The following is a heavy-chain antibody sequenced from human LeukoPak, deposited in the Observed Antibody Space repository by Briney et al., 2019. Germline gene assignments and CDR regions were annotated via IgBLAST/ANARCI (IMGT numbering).Heavy chain of an antibody. CDR1: GYTFTSYY. CDR3: ARGAAAGSVAKNWYDP. Sequence: ASVKVSCKASGYTFTSYYMHWVRQAPGQGLEWMGIINPSGGSTSYAQKFQGRVTMTRDTSTSTVYMELSSLRSEDTAVYYCARGAAAGSVAKNWYDPWGQGTLVTVSS. V-gene: IGHV1-46*01. J-gene: IGHJ5*02. D-gene: IGHD6-13*01. CDR2: INPSGGST.